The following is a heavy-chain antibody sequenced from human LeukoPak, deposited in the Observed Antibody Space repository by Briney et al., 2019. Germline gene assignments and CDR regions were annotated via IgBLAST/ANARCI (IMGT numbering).Heavy chain of an antibody. J-gene: IGHJ4*02. Sequence: GASLKISCKGSGYSFTSYWIVWVRQTSGKGLEWMGIIYPGDSDTRYSPSFQGQVTISADKSISTAYLQWSSLKASDTAVYYCARRSASYEFVDYWGQGTLVTVSS. CDR3: ARRSASYEFVDY. CDR1: GYSFTSYW. CDR2: IYPGDSDT. D-gene: IGHD1-26*01. V-gene: IGHV5-51*01.